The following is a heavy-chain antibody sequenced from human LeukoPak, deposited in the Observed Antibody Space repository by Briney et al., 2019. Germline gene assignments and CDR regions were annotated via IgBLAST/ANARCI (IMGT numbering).Heavy chain of an antibody. CDR1: GGSISSSNW. Sequence: PSETLSLTCAVSGGSISSSNWWSWVRRPPGKGLEWIGEIYHSGSTNYNPSLKSRVTISVDTSKNQFSLKLSSVTAADTAVYYCARVGNYYDRNPYFDYWGQGTLVTVSS. D-gene: IGHD3-22*01. CDR3: ARVGNYYDRNPYFDY. V-gene: IGHV4-4*02. CDR2: IYHSGST. J-gene: IGHJ4*02.